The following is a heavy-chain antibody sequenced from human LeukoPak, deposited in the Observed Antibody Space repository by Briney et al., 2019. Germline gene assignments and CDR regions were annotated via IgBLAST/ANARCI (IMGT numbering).Heavy chain of an antibody. CDR3: ARHPYYYDNSGYLDL. J-gene: IGHJ5*02. Sequence: GESLKISCKGSEYSFTRYWIGWVRQMPGKGLEWMGIIFPGDSDIRYSPSFQGHVTISADKSITTAYLQWSSLKASDTAMYYCARHPYYYDNSGYLDLWGQGTLVTVSS. V-gene: IGHV5-51*01. CDR1: EYSFTRYW. D-gene: IGHD3-22*01. CDR2: IFPGDSDI.